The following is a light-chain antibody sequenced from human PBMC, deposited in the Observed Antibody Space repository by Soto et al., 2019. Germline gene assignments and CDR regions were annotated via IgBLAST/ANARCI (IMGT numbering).Light chain of an antibody. CDR1: NSNIESNY. V-gene: IGLV1-47*01. CDR3: ATWDDSLSDVI. J-gene: IGLJ2*01. CDR2: RNN. Sequence: QAVLAQPPSASGTPGQRVTISFSGSNSNIESNYVYWYQQLPGTAPKLLIYRNNQRPSGVPDRFSGSKSDTSASLAISGLRSEDEAVYYCATWDDSLSDVIFGGGTQLTVL.